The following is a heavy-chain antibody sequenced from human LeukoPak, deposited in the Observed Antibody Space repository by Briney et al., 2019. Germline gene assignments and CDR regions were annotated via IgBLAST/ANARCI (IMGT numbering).Heavy chain of an antibody. V-gene: IGHV1-2*02. CDR1: GYTFTDYY. Sequence: ASVKVSCKASGYTFTDYYVHWVRQTPGQGLEWMGWINPNSGDTSYAQKFQGRVTMTRDTSISTAYMELSSLRSDDTAEYYCARDPVYCSSTRCYERWFDYWGQGTLVTVSS. D-gene: IGHD2-2*01. CDR3: ARDPVYCSSTRCYERWFDY. CDR2: INPNSGDT. J-gene: IGHJ4*02.